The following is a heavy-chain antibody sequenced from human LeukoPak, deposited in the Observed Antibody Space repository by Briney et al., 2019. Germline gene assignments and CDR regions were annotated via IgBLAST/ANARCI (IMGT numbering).Heavy chain of an antibody. CDR1: GYSISSGYY. CDR3: ARDLPPPQFGDYGVGCFDY. D-gene: IGHD4-17*01. V-gene: IGHV4-38-2*02. J-gene: IGHJ4*02. Sequence: SETLSLTCTVSGYSISSGYYWGWIRQPPGKGLEWNGSIYHSGSTYYNPSLKSRVTISVDTSKNQFSLKLSSVTAADTAVYYCARDLPPPQFGDYGVGCFDYWGQGTLVTVSS. CDR2: IYHSGST.